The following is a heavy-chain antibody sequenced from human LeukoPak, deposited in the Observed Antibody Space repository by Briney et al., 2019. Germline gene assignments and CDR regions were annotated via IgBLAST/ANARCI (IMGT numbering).Heavy chain of an antibody. CDR1: GFTFSDVW. D-gene: IGHD3-22*01. CDR3: TTDPVTMIVVVST. V-gene: IGHV3-15*01. CDR2: IKSKTDGGTT. Sequence: KPGGSLRLSCAASGFTFSDVWMNWVRHTAGKGLEWVGRIKSKTDGGTTDYAAPVNGRFTISRDDTKNTLYMQMNSLKIEDTALYYCTTDPVTMIVVVSTWGQGTLVTVSS. J-gene: IGHJ5*02.